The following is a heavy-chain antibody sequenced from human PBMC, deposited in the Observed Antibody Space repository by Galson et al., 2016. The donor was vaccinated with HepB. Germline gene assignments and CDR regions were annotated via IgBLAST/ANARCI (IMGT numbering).Heavy chain of an antibody. CDR2: IYPGDFDT. D-gene: IGHD1-26*01. CDR1: GYSFDSYW. V-gene: IGHV5-51*01. J-gene: IGHJ5*02. Sequence: GAEVKKPGESLRISCKTSGYSFDSYWVGWVRQMPGKGLEWMDIIYPGDFDTRYSPSLQGQVTISADKSINTAYLQWSSLKASDTAIYYCARQYNGTFSAWFDPWGQGILITVSS. CDR3: ARQYNGTFSAWFDP.